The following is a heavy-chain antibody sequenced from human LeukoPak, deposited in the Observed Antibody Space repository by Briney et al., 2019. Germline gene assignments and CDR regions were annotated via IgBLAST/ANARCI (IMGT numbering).Heavy chain of an antibody. J-gene: IGHJ4*02. CDR3: ARDLDSGNYFFAY. V-gene: IGHV3-48*04. Sequence: GGSLRLSCAASGFSFGSYCLSWVRQAPGKGPQWVSYISDNGGTTHYADSVEGRFTISRDNAKNSLYLQMSSLRAEDTAVYYCARDLDSGNYFFAYWGQGTPVTVSS. CDR1: GFSFGSYC. CDR2: ISDNGGTT. D-gene: IGHD3-22*01.